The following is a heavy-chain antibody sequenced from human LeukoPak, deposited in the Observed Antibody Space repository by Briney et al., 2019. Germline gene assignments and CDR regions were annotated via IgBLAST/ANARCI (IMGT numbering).Heavy chain of an antibody. CDR1: GYTLTSYG. D-gene: IGHD6-6*01. V-gene: IGHV1-18*01. CDR2: ISAYNGNT. CDR3: ARDLPLYSSSSVRYNWFDP. J-gene: IGHJ5*02. Sequence: ASVKVSCKASGYTLTSYGISWVRQAPGQGLEWMGWISAYNGNTNYAQKLQGRVTMTTDTSTSTAYMELRSLRSDDTAVYYCARDLPLYSSSSVRYNWFDPWGQGTLVTVSS.